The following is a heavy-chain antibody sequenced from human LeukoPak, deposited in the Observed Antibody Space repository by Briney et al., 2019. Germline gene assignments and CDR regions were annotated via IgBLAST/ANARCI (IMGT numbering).Heavy chain of an antibody. CDR1: GFTSSNYV. CDR2: ISGRGGST. Sequence: GGCLRLSCAPSGFTSSNYVMHCGPEAPGKGVECVSAISGRGGSTYYADSVKGRFTISRDNSKNTLYLQMNSLRAEDTAVYYCAKDWARYYYGSGSPTLFDYWGQGTLVTVSS. D-gene: IGHD3-10*01. V-gene: IGHV3-23*01. CDR3: AKDWARYYYGSGSPTLFDY. J-gene: IGHJ4*02.